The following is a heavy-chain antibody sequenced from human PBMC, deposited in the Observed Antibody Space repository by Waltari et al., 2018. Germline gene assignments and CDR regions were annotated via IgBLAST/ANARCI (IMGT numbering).Heavy chain of an antibody. Sequence: QVQLQESGPGLVKPSETLSLTCTVSGGSISSYYWSWIRQPPGKGLEWIGYIYYSGSTNYNPSIKSRVTISVDTSKNQFSLKLSSVTAADTAVYYCARGQNSSSWVLVWYFDLWGRGTLVTVSS. J-gene: IGHJ2*01. CDR2: IYYSGST. D-gene: IGHD6-13*01. V-gene: IGHV4-59*01. CDR3: ARGQNSSSWVLVWYFDL. CDR1: GGSISSYY.